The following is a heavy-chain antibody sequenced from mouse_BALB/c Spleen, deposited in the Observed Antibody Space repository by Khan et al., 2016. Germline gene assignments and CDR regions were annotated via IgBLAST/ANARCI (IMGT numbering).Heavy chain of an antibody. CDR3: ARATATWYVNV. V-gene: IGHV9-3*02. Sequence: QIQLVQSGPELKKPGETVKISCKASGYTFTNYGMNWVKQAPGKGLKWMGWINTNTGEPTYAEEFKGRFAFSLETSASTAYLQINNLKNEDTATYFCARATATWYVNVWGAGTTVTVSS. CDR2: INTNTGEP. CDR1: GYTFTNYG. D-gene: IGHD1-2*01. J-gene: IGHJ1*01.